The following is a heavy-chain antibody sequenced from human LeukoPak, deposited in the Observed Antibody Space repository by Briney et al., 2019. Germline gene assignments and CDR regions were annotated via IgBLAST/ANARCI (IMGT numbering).Heavy chain of an antibody. Sequence: PSETLSLTCTVSGGSISSYYWSWIRQPPGKGLEWIGYIYYSGSTNYNPSLKSRVTISVDTSKNQFSLKLSSVTAADTAVYYCARVRAPPRGFGDFYGMDVWGQGTTVTVSS. V-gene: IGHV4-59*01. J-gene: IGHJ6*02. CDR2: IYYSGST. D-gene: IGHD3-10*01. CDR3: ARVRAPPRGFGDFYGMDV. CDR1: GGSISSYY.